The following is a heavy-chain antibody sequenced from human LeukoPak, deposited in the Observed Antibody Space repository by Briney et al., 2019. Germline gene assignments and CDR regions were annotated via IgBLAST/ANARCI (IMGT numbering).Heavy chain of an antibody. CDR3: AGDRATSYFDY. V-gene: IGHV3-30-3*01. CDR1: GFTFNSYA. J-gene: IGHJ4*02. CDR2: ISYDGTNK. D-gene: IGHD1-26*01. Sequence: GGSLRLSCAASGFTFNSYAMHWVRQAPGKGLEWVAVISYDGTNKYYADSVKGRFTISRDNSKNTLYLQMISLRTEDTAVYYCAGDRATSYFDYWGQGALVTISS.